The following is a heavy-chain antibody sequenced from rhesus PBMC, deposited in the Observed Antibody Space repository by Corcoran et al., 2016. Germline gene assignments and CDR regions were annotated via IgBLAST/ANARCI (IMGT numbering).Heavy chain of an antibody. CDR3: ALLRNSNYVDSLDV. Sequence: QVTLKESGPALVKPTQTLTLTCTFSGFSLSTSGMRVIWLRQPPGKALEWLARIDWDYDKYYSTSLKSRLTIAKDTSKNQVVLTMTNMDPVDTATYYCALLRNSNYVDSLDVWGRGVLVTVSS. CDR1: GFSLSTSGMR. D-gene: IGHD4-23*01. V-gene: IGHV2S2*01. J-gene: IGHJ5-2*02. CDR2: IDWDYDK.